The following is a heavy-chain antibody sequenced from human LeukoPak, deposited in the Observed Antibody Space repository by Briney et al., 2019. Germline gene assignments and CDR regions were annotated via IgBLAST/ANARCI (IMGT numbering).Heavy chain of an antibody. CDR2: IYDSGTT. J-gene: IGHJ6*03. D-gene: IGHD6-13*01. V-gene: IGHV4-38-2*02. CDR3: ARGGGLLGAAAGIGGSGDLYYYYYMDV. Sequence: PPETLSLTCTVSDYSISSDYRWGWIRQSPGKGLEWIGSIYDSGTTYYNPSLKSRVTISVDTSKNQFSLKLSSVTAADTAVYYCARGGGLLGAAAGIGGSGDLYYYYYMDVWGKGTTVTVSS. CDR1: DYSISSDYR.